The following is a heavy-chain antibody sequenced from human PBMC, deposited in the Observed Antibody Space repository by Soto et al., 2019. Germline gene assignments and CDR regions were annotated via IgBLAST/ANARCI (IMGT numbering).Heavy chain of an antibody. CDR3: ARDYYGSGSLYRSFDY. Sequence: GRSLRLSCAASGFTFSSYSMNWVRQAPGKGLEWVSSISSSSSYIYYADSVKGRFTISRDNAKNSLYLQMNSLRAEDTAVYYCARDYYGSGSLYRSFDYWGQGTLVTVSS. CDR2: ISSSSSYI. CDR1: GFTFSSYS. J-gene: IGHJ4*02. V-gene: IGHV3-21*01. D-gene: IGHD3-10*01.